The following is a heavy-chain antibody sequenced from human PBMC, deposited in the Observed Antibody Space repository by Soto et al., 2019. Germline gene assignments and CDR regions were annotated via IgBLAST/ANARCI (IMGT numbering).Heavy chain of an antibody. CDR1: GGSFSGYY. CDR3: ATRTPSRLLSYGMDV. V-gene: IGHV4-34*01. Sequence: QVQLQQWGAGLLKPSETLSLTCAVYGGSFSGYYWSWIRQPPGKGLEWIGEINHSGSTNYNPSLKSRVTISVDTSKNQFSLKLSSVTAADTAVYCCATRTPSRLLSYGMDVWGQGTTVTVSS. J-gene: IGHJ6*02. D-gene: IGHD1-26*01. CDR2: INHSGST.